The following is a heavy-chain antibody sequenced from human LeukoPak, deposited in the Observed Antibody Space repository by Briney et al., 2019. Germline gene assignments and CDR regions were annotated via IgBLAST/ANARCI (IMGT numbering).Heavy chain of an antibody. CDR1: GYTFTSYG. J-gene: IGHJ4*02. V-gene: IGHV1-18*04. D-gene: IGHD6-19*01. Sequence: ASVKVSCKASGYTFTSYGISWVRQAPGQGLEWMGLISAYNGNTNYAQKLQGRVTMTTDTSTSTAYMELRSLRSDDTAVYYCARDRAVGRSGWYGEDYWGQGTLVTVSS. CDR3: ARDRAVGRSGWYGEDY. CDR2: ISAYNGNT.